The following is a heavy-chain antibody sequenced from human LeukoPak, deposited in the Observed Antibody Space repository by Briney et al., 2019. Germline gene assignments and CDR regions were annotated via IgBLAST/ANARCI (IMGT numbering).Heavy chain of an antibody. CDR3: ARQAYYYDSSGYEPLDY. V-gene: IGHV5-51*01. D-gene: IGHD3-22*01. CDR1: GYSFTSYW. Sequence: GESLKISCKGSGYSFTSYWIGWVRQMPGKGLEWMGIIYPGDSDTRYSPSFQGPVTISADKSISTAYLQWSSLKASDTAMYYCARQAYYYDSSGYEPLDYWGQGTLVTVSS. J-gene: IGHJ4*02. CDR2: IYPGDSDT.